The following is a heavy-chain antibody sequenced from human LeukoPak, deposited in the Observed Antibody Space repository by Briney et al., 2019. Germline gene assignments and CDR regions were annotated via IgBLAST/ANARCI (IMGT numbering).Heavy chain of an antibody. CDR1: GGTFTSYA. CDR3: ARGRDGYRGPYYYMDV. Sequence: SVKVSCKASGGTFTSYAISWVRQAHGQGLERMGGIIPISCTENYAQKLQGRGTITNDESTSTAYLELRSLRSEVTAVYYCARGRDGYRGPYYYMDVWGKGTTVTVSS. J-gene: IGHJ6*03. D-gene: IGHD5-24*01. CDR2: IIPISCTE. V-gene: IGHV1-69*05.